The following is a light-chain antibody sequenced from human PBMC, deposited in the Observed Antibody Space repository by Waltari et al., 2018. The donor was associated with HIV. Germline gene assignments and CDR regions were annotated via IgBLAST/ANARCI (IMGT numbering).Light chain of an antibody. CDR1: SSNIGNNT. Sequence: QSVLTQPPSASGTPGQRVTISCSGSSSNIGNNTVNWYQRLPGTSPKLLSYSNNQRPTGVPDRFSGSKSDTAASLAISGLQSEDEAHYYCAAWDDSLNGYVFGTGTKVTVL. J-gene: IGLJ1*01. CDR2: SNN. CDR3: AAWDDSLNGYV. V-gene: IGLV1-44*01.